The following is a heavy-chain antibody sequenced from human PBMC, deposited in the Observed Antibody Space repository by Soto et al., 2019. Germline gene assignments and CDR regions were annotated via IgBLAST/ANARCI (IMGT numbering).Heavy chain of an antibody. CDR2: INHSGST. CDR1: GGSFSGYY. J-gene: IGHJ1*01. Sequence: SETLSLTCAVYGGSFSGYYWSWIRQPPGKGLEWIGEINHSGSTNYNPSLKSRVTISVDTSKNQFSLKLSSVTAADTAVYYCARELSRDGYITDWGQGTLVTV. CDR3: ARELSRDGYITD. D-gene: IGHD5-12*01. V-gene: IGHV4-34*01.